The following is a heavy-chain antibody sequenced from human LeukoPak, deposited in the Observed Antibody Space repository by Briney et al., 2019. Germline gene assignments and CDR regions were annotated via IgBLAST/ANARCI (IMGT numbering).Heavy chain of an antibody. Sequence: SETLSPTCTVSGGSISSGSYYWGWIRQPPGKGLEWIGSIYYSGNTYYNPSLRGRVTISVDASKNEFSLKLTSLTAADTAVYYCASGSSGWYGWGQGTLVTVSS. CDR3: ASGSSGWYG. V-gene: IGHV4-39*07. J-gene: IGHJ4*02. D-gene: IGHD6-19*01. CDR2: IYYSGNT. CDR1: GGSISSGSYY.